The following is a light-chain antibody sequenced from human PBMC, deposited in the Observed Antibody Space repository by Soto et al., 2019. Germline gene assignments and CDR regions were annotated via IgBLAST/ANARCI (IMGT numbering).Light chain of an antibody. CDR2: DAS. Sequence: EPVMTQSPVTLSVSPGERVTLSCRASQSVNSNLAWYQQKPGQAPRLLIYDASTRATGIPARFSGSGSATEFTLTISSLQSEDFAVYYCQQYHDWLWTFGQGTKVDNK. V-gene: IGKV3-15*01. CDR3: QQYHDWLWT. J-gene: IGKJ1*01. CDR1: QSVNSN.